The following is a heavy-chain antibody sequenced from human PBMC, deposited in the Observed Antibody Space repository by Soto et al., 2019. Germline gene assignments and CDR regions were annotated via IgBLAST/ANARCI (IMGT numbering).Heavy chain of an antibody. CDR1: GGSISSSSYY. CDR3: ASSGGSSHGAFDI. CDR2: IYYSGST. V-gene: IGHV4-39*01. D-gene: IGHD2-15*01. J-gene: IGHJ3*02. Sequence: SETLSLTCTVSGGSISSSSYYWGWIRQPPGKGLEWIGSIYYSGSTYYNPSLKSRVTISVDTSKNQFSLKLSSVTAADTAVYYCASSGGSSHGAFDIWGRGTMVTVSS.